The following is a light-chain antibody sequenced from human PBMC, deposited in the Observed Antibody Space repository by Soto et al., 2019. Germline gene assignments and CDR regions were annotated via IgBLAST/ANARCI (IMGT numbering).Light chain of an antibody. CDR2: AAS. Sequence: DIQMTQSPSSLSASVGDRVTITCRPSQSISSYLNWYQQKPGKAPKLLIYAASSLQSGVPSRFSGSGSGTDFTLTISSLQPEDFATYYCQQSYSTPSITFGQGTRLENK. CDR1: QSISSY. J-gene: IGKJ5*01. V-gene: IGKV1-39*01. CDR3: QQSYSTPSIT.